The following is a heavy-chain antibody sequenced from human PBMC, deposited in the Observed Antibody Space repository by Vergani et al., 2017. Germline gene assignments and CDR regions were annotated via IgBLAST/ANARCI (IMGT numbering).Heavy chain of an antibody. CDR3: AKAGSVTSGSRQYNFHMDV. Sequence: QVQLAESGGGRVQPGRSLRLSCAASGFSFSSHAIHWVRQAPGKGLEWVAVISNDGSKKYYADSVKGRFTISRDNSKNTRDLQMNSLRTQDTAVYYCAKAGSVTSGSRQYNFHMDVWGKGTTVTVS. CDR1: GFSFSSHA. D-gene: IGHD3-10*01. J-gene: IGHJ6*03. V-gene: IGHV3-30*18. CDR2: ISNDGSKK.